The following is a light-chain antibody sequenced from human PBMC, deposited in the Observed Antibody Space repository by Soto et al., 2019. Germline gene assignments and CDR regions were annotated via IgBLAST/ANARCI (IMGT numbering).Light chain of an antibody. Sequence: DIQMTQSPSSLSASVGDRVTITCRASQSISSYLNWYQQKPGKAPKFLIYAASSLQSGVPSRFSGSGSGTDFTLTISSLQPEDFAVYYCQQRSNWPSPWTFGQGTKVEIK. CDR3: QQRSNWPSPWT. CDR2: AAS. CDR1: QSISSY. V-gene: IGKV1-39*01. J-gene: IGKJ1*01.